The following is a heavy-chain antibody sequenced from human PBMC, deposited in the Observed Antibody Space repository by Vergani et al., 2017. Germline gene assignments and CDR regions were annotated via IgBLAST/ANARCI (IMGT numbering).Heavy chain of an antibody. CDR1: GYTFTAYY. J-gene: IGHJ4*02. CDR3: AREPPLTGFFDY. D-gene: IGHD3-9*01. V-gene: IGHV1-46*03. Sequence: VQLVQSGAAVGKPGASVKISCKASGYTFTAYYINWVRQAPEQGLEWVGVISPDGFSTFYAQKFQGRVTITRDTSTSTVYVEVTSLRSDDTAVYYCAREPPLTGFFDYWGQGTLVTVSS. CDR2: ISPDGFST.